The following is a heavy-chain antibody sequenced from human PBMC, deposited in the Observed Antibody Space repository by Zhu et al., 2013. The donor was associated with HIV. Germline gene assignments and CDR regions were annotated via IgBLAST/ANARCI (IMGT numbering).Heavy chain of an antibody. CDR3: ARDILTGYEGYYYYYGMDV. Sequence: QVQLVQSGAEVKKPGSSVKVSCKASGGTFSSYAISWVRQAPGQGLEWMGGIIPIFGTANYAQKFQGRVTITADESTSTAYMELSSLRSEDTAVYYCARDILTGYEGYYYYYGMDVWGQGDHGHRLL. J-gene: IGHJ6*02. V-gene: IGHV1-69*01. CDR2: IIPIFGTA. CDR1: GGTFSSYA. D-gene: IGHD3-9*01.